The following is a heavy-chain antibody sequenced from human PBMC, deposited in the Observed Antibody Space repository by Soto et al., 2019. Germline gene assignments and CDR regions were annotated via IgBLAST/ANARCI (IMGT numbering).Heavy chain of an antibody. CDR2: ISSSSSYI. D-gene: IGHD6-13*01. J-gene: IGHJ6*02. CDR3: ARDQSKAGHLYYYYYGMDV. Sequence: GGSLRLSCAASGFTFSSYSMNWVRQAPGKGLEWVSSISSSSSYIYYADSVKGRFTISRDNAKNSLYLQMNSLRAEDTAVYYCARDQSKAGHLYYYYYGMDVWGQGTTVTVSS. CDR1: GFTFSSYS. V-gene: IGHV3-21*01.